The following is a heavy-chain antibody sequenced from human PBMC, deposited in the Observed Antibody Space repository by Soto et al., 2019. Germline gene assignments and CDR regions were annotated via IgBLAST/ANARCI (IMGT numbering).Heavy chain of an antibody. CDR2: VTADGGT. CDR3: APHVSCSGGSCQYDAFAI. J-gene: IGHJ3*02. D-gene: IGHD2-15*01. V-gene: IGHV3-23*01. Sequence: EVQVLESGGGLVQPGGSLRLSCEGSGFTVSSHAMTWIRQAPGKGPEWVSTVTADGGTYYADSVKGRFAMSSDASENTLYLQMNSVGAEDTAAYYCAPHVSCSGGSCQYDAFAIRGQGTMVTVSS. CDR1: GFTVSSHA.